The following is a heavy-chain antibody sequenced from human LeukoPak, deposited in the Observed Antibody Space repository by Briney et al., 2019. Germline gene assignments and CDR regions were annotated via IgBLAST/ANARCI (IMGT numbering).Heavy chain of an antibody. V-gene: IGHV1-2*02. CDR2: INSNSGGT. D-gene: IGHD3-10*01. J-gene: IGHJ4*02. CDR1: GYTFTGYY. CDR3: ARRPRTGIYYGSGSRPYYFDY. Sequence: ASVKVSCKASGYTFTGYYMHWVRQAPGQGLEWMGWINSNSGGTNYAQKFQGRVTMTRDTSISTAYMESRLRSDDTAVYYCARRPRTGIYYGSGSRPYYFDYWGQGTLVTVSS.